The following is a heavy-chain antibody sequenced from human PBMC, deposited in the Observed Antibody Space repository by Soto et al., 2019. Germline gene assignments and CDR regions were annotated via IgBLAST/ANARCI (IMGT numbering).Heavy chain of an antibody. CDR2: IIPIFGTA. Sequence: ASVKVSCKASGGTFSSYAISWVRQAPGQGLEWMGGIIPIFGTANYAQKFQGRVTITADESTSTAYMELSSLRSEDTAVYYCARDRGAGVVVYDAFDIWGQGTMVTVSS. CDR1: GGTFSSYA. J-gene: IGHJ3*02. D-gene: IGHD3-22*01. CDR3: ARDRGAGVVVYDAFDI. V-gene: IGHV1-69*13.